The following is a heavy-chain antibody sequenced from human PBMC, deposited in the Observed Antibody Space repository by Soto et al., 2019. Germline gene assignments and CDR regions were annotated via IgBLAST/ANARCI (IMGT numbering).Heavy chain of an antibody. CDR2: IYYSGST. Sequence: QVQLQESGPGLVKPSQTLSLTCTVSGGSISSGGYYWSWIRQHPGKGLEWIGYIYYSGSTYYNPSLTSRVTISVDTSKTQFSLKLSSVTAADTAVYYWASDRYGSGSPPFDYWGQGTLVTVSS. CDR3: ASDRYGSGSPPFDY. CDR1: GGSISSGGYY. J-gene: IGHJ4*02. D-gene: IGHD3-10*01. V-gene: IGHV4-31*03.